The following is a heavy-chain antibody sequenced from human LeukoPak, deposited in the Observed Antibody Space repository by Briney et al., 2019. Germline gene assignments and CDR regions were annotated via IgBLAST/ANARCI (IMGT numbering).Heavy chain of an antibody. Sequence: SVKVSCKASGGTFSSYAISWVRQAPGQGLEWMGRIIPILGIANYAQKFQGRVTITADKSTSTAYMELSSLRSEDTAVYYCARDGEEMATIYPLYFDYWGQGTLVTVSS. CDR2: IIPILGIA. J-gene: IGHJ4*02. CDR1: GGTFSSYA. D-gene: IGHD5-24*01. CDR3: ARDGEEMATIYPLYFDY. V-gene: IGHV1-69*04.